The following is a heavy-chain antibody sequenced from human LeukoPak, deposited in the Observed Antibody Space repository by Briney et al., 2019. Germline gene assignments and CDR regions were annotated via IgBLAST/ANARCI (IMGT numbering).Heavy chain of an antibody. V-gene: IGHV4-39*07. CDR2: IYYSGST. CDR1: GGSISSSSYY. D-gene: IGHD3-22*01. CDR3: ARDYYDSSGYPFDY. Sequence: PSETLSLTCTVSGGSISSSSYYWGWIRQPPGKGLEWIGSIYYSGSTYYNPSLKSRVTISVDTSKNQFSLKLSSVTAADTAVYYCARDYYDSSGYPFDYWGQGTLVTVSS. J-gene: IGHJ4*02.